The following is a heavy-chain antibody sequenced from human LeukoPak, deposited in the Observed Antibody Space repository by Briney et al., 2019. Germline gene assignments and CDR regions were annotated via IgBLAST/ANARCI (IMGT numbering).Heavy chain of an antibody. V-gene: IGHV4-59*01. CDR3: ARWSGVVTPQLGYYYFDY. CDR1: GGSFSGYY. J-gene: IGHJ4*02. Sequence: SETLSLTCAVYGGSFSGYYWSWIRQPPGKGLEWIGYIYYSGSTNYNPPLKSRVTISVDTSKNQFSLKLSSVTAADTAVYYCARWSGVVTPQLGYYYFDYWGQGTLVTVSS. CDR2: IYYSGST. D-gene: IGHD4-23*01.